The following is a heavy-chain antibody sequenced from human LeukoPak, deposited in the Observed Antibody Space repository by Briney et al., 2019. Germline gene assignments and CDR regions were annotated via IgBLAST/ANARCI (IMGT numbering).Heavy chain of an antibody. CDR2: ISGTGAGT. J-gene: IGHJ4*02. D-gene: IGHD6-6*01. Sequence: GGSLRLSCAASGFTFSSYAMSWVRQAPGKGLKWVSGISGTGAGTYYADSVKGRFTISRDNAKNSLYLQMNSLRAEDTAVYYCARASIAAPVGDYWGQGTLVTVSS. CDR3: ARASIAAPVGDY. CDR1: GFTFSSYA. V-gene: IGHV3-23*01.